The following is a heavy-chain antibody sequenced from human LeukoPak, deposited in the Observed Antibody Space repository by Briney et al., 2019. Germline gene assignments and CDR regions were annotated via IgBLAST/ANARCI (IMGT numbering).Heavy chain of an antibody. CDR2: ISSSSSTI. V-gene: IGHV3-48*04. J-gene: IGHJ4*02. CDR3: VRGGPDFWSGPTDY. CDR1: GFTFRSYS. Sequence: GGSLRLSCAASGFTFRSYSMKWVRQAPGKGLEWVSYISSSSSTIYYADSVKGRFTISRDNAKNSLYLQMNSLRAEDTAVYYCVRGGPDFWSGPTDYWGQGTLVTVSS. D-gene: IGHD3-3*01.